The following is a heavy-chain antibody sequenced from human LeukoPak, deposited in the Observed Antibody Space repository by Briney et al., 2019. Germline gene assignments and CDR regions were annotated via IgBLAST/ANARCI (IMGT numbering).Heavy chain of an antibody. V-gene: IGHV3-11*01. Sequence: PGGSLRLSCAASGFTFSDYYMSWIRQAPGKGLEWVSYISSSGSTIYYADSVKGRFTISRDNAKNSLYLQMNSLRDEDTAVYYCARDPILTGYNWFDPWGQGTLVTVSS. CDR3: ARDPILTGYNWFDP. CDR2: ISSSGSTI. CDR1: GFTFSDYY. J-gene: IGHJ5*02. D-gene: IGHD3-9*01.